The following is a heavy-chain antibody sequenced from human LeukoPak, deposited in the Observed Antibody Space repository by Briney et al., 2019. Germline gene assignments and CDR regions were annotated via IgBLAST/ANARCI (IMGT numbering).Heavy chain of an antibody. D-gene: IGHD1-1*01. CDR1: GGSISSYY. CDR3: ARGREIVAGTTHWFDP. CDR2: IYYSGST. V-gene: IGHV4-59*12. J-gene: IGHJ5*02. Sequence: SETLSLTCTVSGGSISSYYWSWIRQPPGKGLEWIGYIYYSGSTNYNPSLKSRVTISVDTSKNQFSLKLSSVTAADTAVYYCARGREIVAGTTHWFDPWGQGTLVTVPS.